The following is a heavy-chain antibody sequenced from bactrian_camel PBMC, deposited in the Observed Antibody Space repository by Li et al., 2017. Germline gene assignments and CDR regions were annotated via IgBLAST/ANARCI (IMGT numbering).Heavy chain of an antibody. CDR3: ANLFHEYSGYVRFGY. CDR1: LSTISRRC. Sequence: HVQLVESGGGLVQPGGCLRLSCVASLSTISRRCWGWFRQAPGKGLEWVSSIYGDGSNTYYADSVKGRFTVSRDNARNTLYLQLNSLKTADTAMYYCANLFHEYSGYVRFGYWGQGTQVTVS. V-gene: IGHV3S6*01. J-gene: IGHJ4*01. CDR2: IYGDGSNT. D-gene: IGHD4*01.